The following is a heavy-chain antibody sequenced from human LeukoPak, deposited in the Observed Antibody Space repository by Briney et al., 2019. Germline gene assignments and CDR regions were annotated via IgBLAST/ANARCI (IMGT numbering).Heavy chain of an antibody. D-gene: IGHD6-19*01. CDR1: GGSFSGYY. CDR3: ARNNEQWLVDAFDI. J-gene: IGHJ3*02. V-gene: IGHV4-34*01. Sequence: PSETLSLTCAVYGGSFSGYYWSWIRQPPGKGLEWIGSIYHSGSTYYNPSLKSRVTISVDTSKNQFSLKLSSVTAADTAVYYCARNNEQWLVDAFDIWGQGTMVTVSS. CDR2: IYHSGST.